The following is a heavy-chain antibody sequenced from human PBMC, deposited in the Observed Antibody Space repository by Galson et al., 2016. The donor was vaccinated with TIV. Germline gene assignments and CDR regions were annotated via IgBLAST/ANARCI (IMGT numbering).Heavy chain of an antibody. CDR2: IKDTGVTT. V-gene: IGHV1-46*01. D-gene: IGHD2-2*01. CDR3: AREMPATFFFDY. CDR1: GYTFTSYH. J-gene: IGHJ4*03. Sequence: SVKVSCKASGYTFTSYHLHWVRQAPGQGLEWMGIIKDTGVTTTYPQRFQGRLTITRDTSTTTVYMELSSLRSEDTAVYYCAREMPATFFFDYWGQGTTVTVSS.